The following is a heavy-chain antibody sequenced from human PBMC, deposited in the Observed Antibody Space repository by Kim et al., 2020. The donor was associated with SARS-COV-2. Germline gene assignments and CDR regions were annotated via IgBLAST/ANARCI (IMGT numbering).Heavy chain of an antibody. D-gene: IGHD3-10*02. Sequence: GGSLRLSCAASGFTLRSYWINWVRQAPGKGLVWVSRIGGDGISTHYADSVKGRFTVSRDNDDNTVYPQMNSLRADDTAVYYCARGMFKTGFDVWGQGTTVTVSS. J-gene: IGHJ6*02. V-gene: IGHV3-74*01. CDR1: GFTLRSYW. CDR3: ARGMFKTGFDV. CDR2: IGGDGIST.